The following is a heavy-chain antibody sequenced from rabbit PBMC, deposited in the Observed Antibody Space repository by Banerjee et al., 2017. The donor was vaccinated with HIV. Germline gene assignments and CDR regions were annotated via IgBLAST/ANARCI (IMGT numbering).Heavy chain of an antibody. CDR3: ARSAGSLDVEL. Sequence: QSLEESGGDLVKPGASLTLTCTASGFSFSSSYYMSWVRQAPGKGLEWIASICTNRDKTWYANWAKGRFTISKTSSTTVTLQMTSLTAADTATYFCARSAGSLDVELWGPGTLVTVS. CDR1: GFSFSSSYY. V-gene: IGHV1S40*01. D-gene: IGHD4-2*01. CDR2: ICTNRDKT. J-gene: IGHJ6*01.